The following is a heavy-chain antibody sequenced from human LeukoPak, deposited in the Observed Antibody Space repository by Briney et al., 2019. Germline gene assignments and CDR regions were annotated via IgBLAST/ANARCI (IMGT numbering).Heavy chain of an antibody. J-gene: IGHJ4*02. CDR3: AKDLTSRNYYGSGSYDFDF. Sequence: PRGSLRLSCAASVVTFSSYAMSWVRQAPGKGLEWVSAIIGIVGITYYADSVKGRVTISPDKSKNTLYLQMNSLRAEDTGVYYCAKDLTSRNYYGSGSYDFDFWGQGTLVTVSS. CDR1: VVTFSSYA. V-gene: IGHV3-23*01. D-gene: IGHD3-10*01. CDR2: IIGIVGIT.